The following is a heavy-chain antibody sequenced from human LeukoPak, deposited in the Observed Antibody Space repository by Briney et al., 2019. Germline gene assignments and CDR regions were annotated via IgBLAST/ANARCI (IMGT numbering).Heavy chain of an antibody. CDR2: MKEDGSDE. CDR1: GFTFSNFW. D-gene: IGHD6-19*01. Sequence: GSLRLSCATSGFTFSNFWMTWVRQAPGEGLEWVANMKEDGSDEYYVDSVKGRFTIFRDNVKSSLYLQMSSLRVDDTAVYYCARQVAGVNDYWGQGTLVTVSS. J-gene: IGHJ4*02. CDR3: ARQVAGVNDY. V-gene: IGHV3-7*01.